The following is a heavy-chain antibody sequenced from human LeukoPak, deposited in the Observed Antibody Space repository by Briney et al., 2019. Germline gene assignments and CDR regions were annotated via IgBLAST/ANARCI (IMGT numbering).Heavy chain of an antibody. J-gene: IGHJ4*02. CDR1: GFTFSSHW. V-gene: IGHV3-7*01. Sequence: GGSLRLSCVDSGFTFSSHWMSWVRQAPGKGLEWVANINQGEGEKYYVDSVKGRFTISRDNAKNSLYLQMNSLRAEDTAVYYCARGQQWLAPDYWGQGTLVTVSS. CDR3: ARGQQWLAPDY. CDR2: INQGEGEK. D-gene: IGHD6-19*01.